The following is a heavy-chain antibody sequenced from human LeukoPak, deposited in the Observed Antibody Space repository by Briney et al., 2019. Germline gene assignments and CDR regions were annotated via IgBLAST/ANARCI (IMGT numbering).Heavy chain of an antibody. Sequence: ASVKVSCKASRYTFTAFYMHWVRQAPGQGLEWMGWINPNSGATNYAQKFQGRVTMTRDTSISTAYMELSRLRSDDTAVYYCARAHLIAAAGYNWFDPWGQGTLVTVSS. D-gene: IGHD6-13*01. CDR1: RYTFTAFY. CDR2: INPNSGAT. J-gene: IGHJ5*02. CDR3: ARAHLIAAAGYNWFDP. V-gene: IGHV1-2*02.